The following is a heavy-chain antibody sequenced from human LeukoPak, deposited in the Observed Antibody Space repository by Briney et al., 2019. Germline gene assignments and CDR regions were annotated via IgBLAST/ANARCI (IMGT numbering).Heavy chain of an antibody. CDR1: GFTFSSYA. CDR2: ISGSGGGT. Sequence: QPGGSLRLSCAASGFTFSSYAMRWVRQAPGKGLEWVSAISGSGGGTYYADSVKGRFTISRDNSKNTLYLQMNSLRAEDTAVYYCAKDSGGPYSSYDYWGQGTLVTVSS. CDR3: AKDSGGPYSSYDY. D-gene: IGHD6-25*01. V-gene: IGHV3-23*01. J-gene: IGHJ4*02.